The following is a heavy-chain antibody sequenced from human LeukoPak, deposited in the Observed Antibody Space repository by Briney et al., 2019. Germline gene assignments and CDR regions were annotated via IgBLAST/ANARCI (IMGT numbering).Heavy chain of an antibody. D-gene: IGHD2-2*02. Sequence: PGGSLRLSCAASGFTFSSYSMNWVRQAPGKGLEWVSSISSSSSYIYYADSVKGRLTISRDNAKNSLYLQMNSLRAEDTAVYYCARSPGYCSSTSCYIHYYGMDVWGQGTTVTVSS. CDR3: ARSPGYCSSTSCYIHYYGMDV. V-gene: IGHV3-21*01. CDR2: ISSSSSYI. CDR1: GFTFSSYS. J-gene: IGHJ6*02.